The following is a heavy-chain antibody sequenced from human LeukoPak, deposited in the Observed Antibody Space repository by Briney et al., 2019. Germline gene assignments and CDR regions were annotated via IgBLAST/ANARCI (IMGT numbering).Heavy chain of an antibody. Sequence: GGSLTLSCAASGFTFSSNYRSWVRQAPGKGLEWVAVIYSGGSTYYAYSVKGRFTISRDNSKNTLYLQMNRLTAEDTAVYYCAKGRSSGHGFQFMDVWGQGTTVTASS. D-gene: IGHD3-10*01. J-gene: IGHJ6*02. CDR3: AKGRSSGHGFQFMDV. V-gene: IGHV3-66*01. CDR1: GFTFSSNY. CDR2: IYSGGST.